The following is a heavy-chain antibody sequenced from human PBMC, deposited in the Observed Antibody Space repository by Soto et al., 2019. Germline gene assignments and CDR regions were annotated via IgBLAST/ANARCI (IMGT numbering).Heavy chain of an antibody. J-gene: IGHJ5*02. D-gene: IGHD3-3*01. V-gene: IGHV4-34*01. Sequence: SETLSLTCAVYGGSFSGYYWSWIRQPPGKGLEWIGEINHSGSTNYNPSLESRVTISVDTSKNQFSLKLSSVTAADTAVYYCARPPRRYYDFWSGYGFDPWGQGTLVTVSS. CDR1: GGSFSGYY. CDR3: ARPPRRYYDFWSGYGFDP. CDR2: INHSGST.